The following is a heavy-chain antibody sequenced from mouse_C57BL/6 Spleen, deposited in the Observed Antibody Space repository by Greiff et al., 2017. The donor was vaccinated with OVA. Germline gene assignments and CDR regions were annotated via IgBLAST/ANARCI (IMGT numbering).Heavy chain of an antibody. Sequence: QVQLQQPGAELVMPGASVKLSCKASGYTFTSYWMHWVKQRPGQGLEWIGEIDPSDSYTNYNQKFKGKSTLTVDKSSSTAYMQLSSLTSEDSAVYYCARGDGSSPAWCAYWGQGTLVTVSA. CDR3: ARGDGSSPAWCAY. J-gene: IGHJ3*01. CDR1: GYTFTSYW. CDR2: IDPSDSYT. V-gene: IGHV1-69*01. D-gene: IGHD1-1*01.